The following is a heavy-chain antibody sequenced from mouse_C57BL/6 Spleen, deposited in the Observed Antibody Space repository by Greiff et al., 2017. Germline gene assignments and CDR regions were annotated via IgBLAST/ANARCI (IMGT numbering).Heavy chain of an antibody. CDR1: GYTFTSYW. D-gene: IGHD2-2*01. CDR3: GIRGVTSGFAY. V-gene: IGHV1-74*01. J-gene: IGHJ3*01. CDR2: IHPSDSDT. Sequence: QVQLKQPGAELVKPGASVKVSCKASGYTFTSYWMHWVKQRPGQGLEWIGRIHPSDSDTNYNQKFKGKATLTVDQSSSTAYMQLSSLTAEDAAVYYCGIRGVTSGFAYWGQGTLVTVSA.